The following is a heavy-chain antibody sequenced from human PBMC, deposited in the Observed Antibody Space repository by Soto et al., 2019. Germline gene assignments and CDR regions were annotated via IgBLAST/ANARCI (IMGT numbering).Heavy chain of an antibody. Sequence: QEQLVQSGAEAKEPGASLKVSCKASGDTFTTNYIHWVRQAPGQGLEWMGRINPNSGATLYAQKLQGRLTLTTDTSTSTAYMDLNSLKSEDSAVYYCASRVLCDMDVWGQGTTVTVSS. CDR1: GDTFTTNY. D-gene: IGHD2-21*01. CDR2: INPNSGAT. V-gene: IGHV1-46*04. J-gene: IGHJ6*02. CDR3: ASRVLCDMDV.